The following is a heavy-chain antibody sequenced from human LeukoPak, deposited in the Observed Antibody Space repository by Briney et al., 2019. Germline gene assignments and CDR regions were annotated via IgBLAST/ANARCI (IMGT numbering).Heavy chain of an antibody. V-gene: IGHV4-34*01. D-gene: IGHD3-10*01. CDR2: INHSGST. Sequence: ASETLSLTCAVYGGSFSGYYWSWIRQPPGKGLEWIGEINHSGSTNYNPSLKSRVTISVDTSKNQFSLKLSSVTAADTAVYYCARSTPYYYGSGFHLDRWGQGTLVTVSS. J-gene: IGHJ4*02. CDR1: GGSFSGYY. CDR3: ARSTPYYYGSGFHLDR.